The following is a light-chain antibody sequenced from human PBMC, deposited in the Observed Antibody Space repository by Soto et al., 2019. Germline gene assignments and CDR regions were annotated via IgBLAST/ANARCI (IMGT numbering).Light chain of an antibody. CDR1: QSVSTN. CDR2: GAS. CDR3: QQYNNWPPWT. Sequence: EIMMTQSPATLSVSPRERATLSCRASQSVSTNLAWYQQKPGQAPRLLIYGASTRATGIPARFSGSGSGTEFTLTISSLQSEDFAVYYCQQYNNWPPWTFGQGTKVEI. J-gene: IGKJ1*01. V-gene: IGKV3-15*01.